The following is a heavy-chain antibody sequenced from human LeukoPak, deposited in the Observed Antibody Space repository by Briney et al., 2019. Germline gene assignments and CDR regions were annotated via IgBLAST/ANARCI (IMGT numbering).Heavy chain of an antibody. CDR2: ISSNGGST. Sequence: GGSLRLSCSASGFTFSSYAMRWVRQAPGKGLEYVSAISSNGGSTYYADSVKGRFTISRDNSKNTLYLQMSSLRAEDTAVYYCVLSSSSGYHYWGQGTLVTVSS. D-gene: IGHD6-13*01. V-gene: IGHV3-64D*06. CDR1: GFTFSSYA. J-gene: IGHJ4*02. CDR3: VLSSSSGYHY.